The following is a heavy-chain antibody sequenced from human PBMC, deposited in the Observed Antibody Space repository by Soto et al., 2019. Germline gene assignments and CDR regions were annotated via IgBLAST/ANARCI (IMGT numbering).Heavy chain of an antibody. D-gene: IGHD4-4*01. CDR2: INSDGSST. CDR3: ARATTVANIPYYYYYGMDV. CDR1: GFTFSSYW. Sequence: GGSLRLSCAASGFTFSSYWMHWVRQAPGKGLVWVSRINSDGSSTSYADSVKGRFTISRDNAKNTLYLQMNSLRAEDTAVYYCARATTVANIPYYYYYGMDVWGQGTTVTVSS. V-gene: IGHV3-74*01. J-gene: IGHJ6*02.